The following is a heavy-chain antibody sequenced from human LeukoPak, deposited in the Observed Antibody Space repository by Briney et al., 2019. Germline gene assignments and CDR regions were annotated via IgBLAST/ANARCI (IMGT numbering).Heavy chain of an antibody. CDR1: S. J-gene: IGHJ4*02. CDR3: ARERVAGLFDY. V-gene: IGHV3-21*01. Sequence: SXXWVXQAPXXXXXWVSSISSSSSYIYYADSVKGRFTISRDNAKNSLYLQMNSLRAEDTAVYYCARERVAGLFDYWGQGTLVTVSS. CDR2: ISSSSSYI. D-gene: IGHD6-19*01.